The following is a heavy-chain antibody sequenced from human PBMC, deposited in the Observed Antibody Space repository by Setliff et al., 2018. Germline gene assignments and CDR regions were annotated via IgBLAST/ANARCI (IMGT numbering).Heavy chain of an antibody. D-gene: IGHD4-17*01. J-gene: IGHJ5*02. CDR1: GFTFSHFA. CDR2: IGAGGDYT. CDR3: ARDPNGDYVGAFDP. V-gene: IGHV3-23*01. Sequence: PGGSLRLSCAASGFTFSHFAVTWVRQSPGRGLEWVASIGAGGDYTKYADSVRGRFTISRDNSKNTIYLQMNSLRAEDTASYYCARDPNGDYVGAFDPWGQGILVTVSS.